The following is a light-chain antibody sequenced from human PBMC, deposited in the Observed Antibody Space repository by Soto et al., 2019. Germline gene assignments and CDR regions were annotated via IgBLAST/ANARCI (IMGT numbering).Light chain of an antibody. J-gene: IGLJ3*02. CDR1: SSDIGGYNY. Sequence: QSALTQPASVSGSPGQSITISCTGTSSDIGGYNYVSWYQQHPDKAPKLIIYEVSDRPSGVSIRFSGSKSGNTASLTISGLQAEDEADYYCSSYTTTSALEVFGGGTKVTVL. V-gene: IGLV2-14*01. CDR3: SSYTTTSALEV. CDR2: EVS.